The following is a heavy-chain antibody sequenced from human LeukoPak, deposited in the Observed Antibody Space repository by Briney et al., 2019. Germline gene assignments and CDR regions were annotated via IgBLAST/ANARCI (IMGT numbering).Heavy chain of an antibody. J-gene: IGHJ4*02. D-gene: IGHD5-18*01. CDR2: IYYSGNT. V-gene: IGHV4-59*01. CDR1: GGSISSYY. CDR3: ARRRYNYDY. Sequence: SETLSLICTVSGGSISSYYWSWFRQPRGKGPEWTGYIYYSGNTIYNPSLKSRVTISIDTSKNQFSLKLSSVTAADTAVYYCARRRYNYDYWGQGTLVTVSS.